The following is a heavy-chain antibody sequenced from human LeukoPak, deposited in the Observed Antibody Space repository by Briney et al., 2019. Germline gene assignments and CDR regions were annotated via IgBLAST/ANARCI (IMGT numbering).Heavy chain of an antibody. D-gene: IGHD5/OR15-5a*01. Sequence: GRSLRLSCAGSEFTFGSYGMHWVRQAPGKGPEWVAVISYDGTNKDYADSVKGRFTISRDNSKNTLYLQMNSLRAEDTSVYYCAKDRHPGVSRRVWYFDYWGQGTLVPVS. V-gene: IGHV3-30*18. J-gene: IGHJ4*02. CDR3: AKDRHPGVSRRVWYFDY. CDR1: EFTFGSYG. CDR2: ISYDGTNK.